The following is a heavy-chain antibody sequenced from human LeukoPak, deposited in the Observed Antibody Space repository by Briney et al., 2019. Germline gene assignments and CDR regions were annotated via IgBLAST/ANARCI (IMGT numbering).Heavy chain of an antibody. CDR1: GGSFSGYY. J-gene: IGHJ4*02. CDR3: VRRSRDNSGYYYVDY. D-gene: IGHD3-22*01. V-gene: IGHV4-34*01. CDR2: INHSGST. Sequence: SETLSLTCAVYGGSFSGYYWSWIRQPPGKGLEWIGEINHSGSTNYNPSLKSRVTISVDTSKNQFSLKLSSVTAADTAVYYCVRRSRDNSGYYYVDYWGQGTLVTVSS.